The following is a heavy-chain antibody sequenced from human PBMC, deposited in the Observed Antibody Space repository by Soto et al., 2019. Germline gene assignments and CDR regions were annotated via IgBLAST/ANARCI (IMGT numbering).Heavy chain of an antibody. CDR3: AKDAEMGGSCSGLLDY. J-gene: IGHJ4*02. CDR2: ISGSGGST. Sequence: GGSLRLSCAVSGFTFEDYAVHWVRQAPGKGLEWVSGISGSGGSTYYADSVKGRFTISRDNSKNTLYLQMNSLRAEDTAVYYCAKDAEMGGSCSGLLDYWGQGTLVTVSS. D-gene: IGHD2-15*01. CDR1: GFTFEDYA. V-gene: IGHV3-23*01.